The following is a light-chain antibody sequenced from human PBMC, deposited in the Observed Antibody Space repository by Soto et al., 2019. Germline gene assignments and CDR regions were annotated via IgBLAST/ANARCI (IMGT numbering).Light chain of an antibody. J-gene: IGKJ4*01. CDR1: QSVNSNY. V-gene: IGKV3-20*01. CDR3: QQYDSSRLT. CDR2: GAS. Sequence: EIVLTQSPGTLSLSSGERATRSCRASQSVNSNYLTWYQEKPGLTSRLLIYGASSRATGIPDRFSGSGSGTDFTLTIIRLEPEDFAVYYCQQYDSSRLTFGGGTKVDIK.